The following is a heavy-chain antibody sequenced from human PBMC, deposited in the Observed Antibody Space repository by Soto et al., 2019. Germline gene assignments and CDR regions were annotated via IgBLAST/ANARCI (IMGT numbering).Heavy chain of an antibody. CDR1: GGSISSGDYY. D-gene: IGHD3-3*01. Sequence: SETLSLTCTVSGGSISSGDYYWSWIRQPPGKGVEWTGYIYYSGSTYYNPSLKSLVTISVDTSNNQFSLKLSSVTAADTAVYYCARDAPRLYYDFWSGYQNDAFDIWGQGTMVTVSS. V-gene: IGHV4-30-4*01. CDR3: ARDAPRLYYDFWSGYQNDAFDI. CDR2: IYYSGST. J-gene: IGHJ3*02.